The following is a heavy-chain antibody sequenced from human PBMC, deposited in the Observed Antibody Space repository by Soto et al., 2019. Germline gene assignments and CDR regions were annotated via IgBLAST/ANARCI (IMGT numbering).Heavy chain of an antibody. D-gene: IGHD6-13*01. CDR2: ISGSGGST. Sequence: GGSLRLSCAASGFTFSSYAMSWVRQAPGKGLEWVSAISGSGGSTYYADSVKGRFTISRDNSKNTLYLQMNSLRADDTAIYYCAKSNIAAAGDYYYYGMDVWGQGTTVTVSS. CDR1: GFTFSSYA. J-gene: IGHJ6*02. CDR3: AKSNIAAAGDYYYYGMDV. V-gene: IGHV3-23*01.